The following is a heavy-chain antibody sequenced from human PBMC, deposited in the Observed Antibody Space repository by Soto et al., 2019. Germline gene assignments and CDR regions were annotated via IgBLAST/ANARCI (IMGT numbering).Heavy chain of an antibody. CDR1: GDTFTIYD. D-gene: IGHD2-2*01. Sequence: SVKFSCKAPGDTFTIYDINCVRQATGQGLEWMGWMNRNSGNTGYAQKFQGRVTMTRNTSITTAYMELSSLRSEDTAVYYCARTYCSSTSCYGYYYGMDVWGHGTPVPVSS. CDR3: ARTYCSSTSCYGYYYGMDV. CDR2: MNRNSGNT. V-gene: IGHV1-8*01. J-gene: IGHJ6*02.